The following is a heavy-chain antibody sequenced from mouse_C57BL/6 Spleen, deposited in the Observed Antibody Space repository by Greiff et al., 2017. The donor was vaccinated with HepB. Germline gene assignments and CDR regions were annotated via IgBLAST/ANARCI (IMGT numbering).Heavy chain of an antibody. Sequence: QVQLQQSGAELVRPGTSVKMSCKASGYTFTNYWIGWAKQRPGHGLEWIGDIYPGGGYTNYNEKFKGKATLTADKSSSTAYMQFSSLTSEDSAIYYCARRGDSTFHYFDYWGQGTTLTVSS. D-gene: IGHD5-1*01. CDR1: GYTFTNYW. CDR3: ARRGDSTFHYFDY. J-gene: IGHJ2*01. CDR2: IYPGGGYT. V-gene: IGHV1-63*01.